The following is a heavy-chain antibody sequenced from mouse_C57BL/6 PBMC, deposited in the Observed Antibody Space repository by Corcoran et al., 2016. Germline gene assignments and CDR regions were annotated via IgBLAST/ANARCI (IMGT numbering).Heavy chain of an antibody. CDR1: GYAFSSYW. V-gene: IGHV1-80*01. D-gene: IGHD1-1*01. Sequence: QVQLQQSGAELVKPGASVKISCKASGYAFSSYWMNWVKQRPGKGLEWIGQIYPGDGDTNYNGKFKGKATLTADKSSSTAYMQLSSLTSEDSAVYFCARSFITTVVAKKGMDYWGQGTSVTVSS. CDR3: ARSFITTVVAKKGMDY. J-gene: IGHJ4*01. CDR2: IYPGDGDT.